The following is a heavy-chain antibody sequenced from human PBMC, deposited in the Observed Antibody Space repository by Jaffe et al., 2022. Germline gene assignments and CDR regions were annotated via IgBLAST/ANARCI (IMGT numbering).Heavy chain of an antibody. Sequence: EVQLVESGGGLVQPGGSLRLSCAASGFTVSSNYMSWVRQAPGKGLEWVSVIYSGGSTYYADSVKGRFTISRDNSKNTLYLQMNSLRAEDTAVYYCARGPSYYYYYYMDVWGKGTTVTVSS. CDR3: ARGPSYYYYYYMDV. J-gene: IGHJ6*03. V-gene: IGHV3-66*02. CDR1: GFTVSSNY. CDR2: IYSGGST.